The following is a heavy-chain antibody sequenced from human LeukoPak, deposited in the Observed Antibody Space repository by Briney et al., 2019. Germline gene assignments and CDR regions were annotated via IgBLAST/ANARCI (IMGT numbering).Heavy chain of an antibody. D-gene: IGHD6-13*01. Sequence: ASVKVSCKVSGYTLTELSMHWVRQAPGKGLEWMGGFDPEDGETIYAQKFQGRVTMTEDTSTDTAYMELSSLRSEDTAVYYCATGYSSSWYRQVHWFDPWGQGTLVTVSS. CDR2: FDPEDGET. J-gene: IGHJ5*02. CDR1: GYTLTELS. CDR3: ATGYSSSWYRQVHWFDP. V-gene: IGHV1-24*01.